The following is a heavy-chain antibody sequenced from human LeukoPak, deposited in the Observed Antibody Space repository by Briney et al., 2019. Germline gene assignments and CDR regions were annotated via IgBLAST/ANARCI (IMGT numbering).Heavy chain of an antibody. J-gene: IGHJ4*02. Sequence: SGPTLVEPTQTLTLTCTFSGFSLSTNGVGVGWIRQPPGKALEWLALIYWDDDKRYSPSLKSRLTITKDTSKNQVVLTMTNMDPVDTATYYCAHARIAGIVSLFDYWGQGTLVTVSS. CDR3: AHARIAGIVSLFDY. D-gene: IGHD6-13*01. CDR2: IYWDDDK. CDR1: GFSLSTNGVG. V-gene: IGHV2-5*02.